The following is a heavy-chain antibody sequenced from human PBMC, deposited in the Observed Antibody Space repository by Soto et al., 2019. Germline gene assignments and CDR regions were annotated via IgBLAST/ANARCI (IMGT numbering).Heavy chain of an antibody. D-gene: IGHD3-10*01. J-gene: IGHJ4*02. V-gene: IGHV4-34*01. CDR3: VRVSSGSPLGDY. CDR2: INHSGGT. CDR1: GGSFSGYY. Sequence: SETLSLTCAVYGGSFSGYYWSWIRQPSGKGLEWIGEINHSGGTNYNPSLKSRVTISVDTSKNQFSLKLSSVTAADTAVYYCVRVSSGSPLGDYWGQGTLVTVSS.